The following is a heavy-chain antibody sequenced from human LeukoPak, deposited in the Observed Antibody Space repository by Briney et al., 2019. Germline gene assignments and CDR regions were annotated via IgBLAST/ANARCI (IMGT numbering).Heavy chain of an antibody. CDR1: GGTFSSYA. Sequence: SVKVSCKASGGTFSSYAISWVRQAPGQGLEWMGGIIPIFGTANYAQKFQGRVTITADESTSTAYMELSSLRSEDTAVYYCASRLERYCSGGSCYPEDYWLQGTLVTVSS. J-gene: IGHJ4*02. D-gene: IGHD2-15*01. V-gene: IGHV1-69*01. CDR2: IIPIFGTA. CDR3: ASRLERYCSGGSCYPEDY.